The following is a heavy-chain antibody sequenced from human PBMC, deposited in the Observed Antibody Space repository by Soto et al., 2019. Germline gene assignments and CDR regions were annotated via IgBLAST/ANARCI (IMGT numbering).Heavy chain of an antibody. D-gene: IGHD2-15*01. CDR1: GGTFSSYT. CDR3: ARTSQEYCSGGSCYFDL. CDR2: IIPILGIA. V-gene: IGHV1-69*02. Sequence: SVKVSCKASGGTFSSYTISWVRQAPGQGLEWMGRIIPILGIANYAQKFQGRVTITADKSTSTAYMELSSLRSEDTAVYYCARTSQEYCSGGSCYFDLWGQGTLVTVSS. J-gene: IGHJ5*02.